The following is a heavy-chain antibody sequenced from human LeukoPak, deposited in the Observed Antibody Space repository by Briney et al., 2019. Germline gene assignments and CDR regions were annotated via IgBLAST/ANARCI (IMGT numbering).Heavy chain of an antibody. J-gene: IGHJ4*02. D-gene: IGHD5-12*01. CDR3: AKDRGWYSGYDYEFDY. CDR1: GFTFSSYG. V-gene: IGHV3-30*18. Sequence: PGGSLRLSCAATGFTFSSYGMHWVRQAPGKGLEWVAVISYDGSNKYYADSVKGRFTISRDNSKNTLYLQMNSLRAEDTAVYYCAKDRGWYSGYDYEFDYWGQGTLVTVSS. CDR2: ISYDGSNK.